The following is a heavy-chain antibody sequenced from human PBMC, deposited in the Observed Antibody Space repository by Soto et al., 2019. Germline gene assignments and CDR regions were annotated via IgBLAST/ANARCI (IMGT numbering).Heavy chain of an antibody. V-gene: IGHV4-30-2*01. J-gene: IGHJ4*02. CDR1: GGSISSGGYS. CDR2: IYHSGST. CDR3: AAGGGLPRYY. D-gene: IGHD5-12*01. Sequence: QLQLQESGSGLVKPSQTLSLTCAVSGGSISSGGYSWSWIRQPPGKGLEWIRYIYHSGSTYYNPYPKSRVTIVVDRSKNQFSLKLRSVTAADTAVCYCAAGGGLPRYYWGQGTLVTVSS.